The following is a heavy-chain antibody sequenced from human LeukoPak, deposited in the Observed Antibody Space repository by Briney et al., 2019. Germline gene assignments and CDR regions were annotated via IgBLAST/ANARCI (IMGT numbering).Heavy chain of an antibody. CDR1: GFTFNIYA. Sequence: HPGGSLRLSCAASGFTFNIYAMSWVRQAPGKGLEWVSAISGSGGSTYYADSVKGRFTISRDNSKNTLYLQMNSLRAEDTAVYYCAKAVRSSWYRGDDYWGQGTLVTVSS. J-gene: IGHJ4*02. CDR3: AKAVRSSWYRGDDY. V-gene: IGHV3-23*01. CDR2: ISGSGGST. D-gene: IGHD6-13*01.